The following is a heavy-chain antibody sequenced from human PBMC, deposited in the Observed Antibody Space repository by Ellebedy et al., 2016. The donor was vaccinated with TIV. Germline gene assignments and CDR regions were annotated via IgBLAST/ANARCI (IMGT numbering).Heavy chain of an antibody. Sequence: MPSETLSLTCTVSGGSIRSYYGSWIRQPAGKGLEWIGYIYYSGSTNYNPSLKSRVTISVDTSKNQFSLKLSSVTASDTAVYSCARWGYYYGSYKSFYYGMDVWGQGTTVTVFS. CDR1: GGSIRSYY. CDR3: ARWGYYYGSYKSFYYGMDV. D-gene: IGHD3-10*01. V-gene: IGHV4-59*01. CDR2: IYYSGST. J-gene: IGHJ6*02.